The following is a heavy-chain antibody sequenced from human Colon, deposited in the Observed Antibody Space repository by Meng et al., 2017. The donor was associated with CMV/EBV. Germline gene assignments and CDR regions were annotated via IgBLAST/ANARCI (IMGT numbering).Heavy chain of an antibody. J-gene: IGHJ4*02. CDR1: GRNFNRYG. Sequence: GESLKISCSASGRNFNRYGVHWVRQAPGKELEWVATVSHDGDKTYYADSVRGRFAILRDSPKNTVDLQLNSLTTDDTGVYYCAAEYQFLNAPYYEYWGQGALVTVSS. D-gene: IGHD2-2*01. CDR3: AAEYQFLNAPYYEY. CDR2: VSHDGDKT. V-gene: IGHV3-30*01.